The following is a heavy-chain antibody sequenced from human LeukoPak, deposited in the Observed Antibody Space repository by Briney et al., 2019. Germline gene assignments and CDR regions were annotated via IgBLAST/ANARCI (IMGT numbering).Heavy chain of an antibody. D-gene: IGHD1-14*01. CDR3: ASRNANV. CDR2: ISSSSNYI. J-gene: IGHJ6*02. CDR1: GFTFSDYS. Sequence: GGSLRLSCAASGFTFSDYSMNWVRRAQGKGLEWVSSISSSSNYIYYADSVKGRFTISRHNAKNSLYLQMNSLRGEDTAVYYCASRNANVWGQGTTVTVSS. V-gene: IGHV3-21*01.